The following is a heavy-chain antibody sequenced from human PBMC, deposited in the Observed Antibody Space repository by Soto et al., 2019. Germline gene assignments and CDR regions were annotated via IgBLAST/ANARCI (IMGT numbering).Heavy chain of an antibody. CDR1: GFTFSSYA. V-gene: IGHV3-23*01. D-gene: IGHD3-22*01. CDR2: ISGSGGST. J-gene: IGHJ4*02. CDR3: AKDRGTYYYDSRGYYHFDY. Sequence: PGGSLRLSCAASGFTFSSYAMSWVRQAPGKGLEWVSAISGSGGSTYYADSVKGRFTISRDNSKNTLYLQMNSLRAEDTAVYYCAKDRGTYYYDSRGYYHFDYWGQGTLVTVSS.